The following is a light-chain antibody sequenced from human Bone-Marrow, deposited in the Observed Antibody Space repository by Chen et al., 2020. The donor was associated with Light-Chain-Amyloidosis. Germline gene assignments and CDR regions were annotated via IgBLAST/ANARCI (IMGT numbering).Light chain of an antibody. Sequence: QSALTQPASVSGSPGQSSTISCTGTSSDVGGDNPVSWYQQHPDTAPKLMIYEVTNRPSWVPDRFSGSKSDNTASLTISGLQTEDEADYFCSSYTITNTLVFGSGTRVTVL. CDR3: SSYTITNTLV. J-gene: IGLJ1*01. V-gene: IGLV2-14*01. CDR2: EVT. CDR1: SSDVGGDNP.